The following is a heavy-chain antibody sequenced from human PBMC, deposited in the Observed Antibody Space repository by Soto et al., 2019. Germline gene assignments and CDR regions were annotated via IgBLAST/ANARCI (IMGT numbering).Heavy chain of an antibody. Sequence: GASVKVSCKVSGYTLTEFSMHWVRQAPGKGLEWMGDFDPEDGETIYAQKFQGRVTMTEDTSTDTAYMELSSLRSEDTAVYYCATAGQVGATEFDYWGQGTLVTVSS. J-gene: IGHJ4*02. CDR1: GYTLTEFS. CDR2: FDPEDGET. CDR3: ATAGQVGATEFDY. V-gene: IGHV1-24*01. D-gene: IGHD1-26*01.